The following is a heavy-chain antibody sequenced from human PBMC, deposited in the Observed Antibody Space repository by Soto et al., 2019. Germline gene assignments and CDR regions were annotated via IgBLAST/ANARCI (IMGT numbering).Heavy chain of an antibody. CDR2: ISGGGIST. J-gene: IGHJ5*02. V-gene: IGHV3-23*01. CDR3: ARYAISMVRGTNNWFDP. Sequence: EVQLLESGGGLVQPGGSLTLSCAASGFTFSNYAMSWVRQAPGKGLEWVSAISGGGISTYYADSVRGRFTISRDNSRNTLYLRMNRLRAEDTAVYYCARYAISMVRGTNNWFDPWGQGTLVTVSS. D-gene: IGHD3-10*01. CDR1: GFTFSNYA.